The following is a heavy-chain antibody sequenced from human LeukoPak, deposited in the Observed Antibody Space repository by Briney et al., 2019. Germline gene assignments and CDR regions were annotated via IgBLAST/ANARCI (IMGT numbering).Heavy chain of an antibody. CDR2: IYYSGST. Sequence: SETLSLTCTVSGGSISSYYWSWIRQPPGQGLEWIGYIYYSGSTNYNPSLKSRVTISVDTSKNQFSLKLSSVTAADTAVYYCARRNSESFDAFDIWGQGTMVTVSS. CDR1: GGSISSYY. J-gene: IGHJ3*02. V-gene: IGHV4-59*08. CDR3: ARRNSESFDAFDI. D-gene: IGHD1-26*01.